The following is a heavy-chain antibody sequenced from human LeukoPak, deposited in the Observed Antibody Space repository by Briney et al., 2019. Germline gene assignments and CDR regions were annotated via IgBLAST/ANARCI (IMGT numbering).Heavy chain of an antibody. J-gene: IGHJ4*02. CDR2: INWNSGSI. V-gene: IGHV3-9*01. Sequence: GRSLRLSCAASGFTFDDYAVHWVRQAPGKGLEWVSGINWNSGSIGYAGSVKGRFTISRDNAKNSLYLQMNSLRAEDTALYYCAKGRGYSYGYLADYWGQGTLVTVSS. CDR3: AKGRGYSYGYLADY. CDR1: GFTFDDYA. D-gene: IGHD5-18*01.